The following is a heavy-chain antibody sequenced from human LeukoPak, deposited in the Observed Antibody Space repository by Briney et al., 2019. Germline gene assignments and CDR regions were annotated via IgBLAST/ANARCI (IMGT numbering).Heavy chain of an antibody. Sequence: ASVKVSCKASGYTFTSYGISWVRQAPGRGLEWMGWISAYNGNTNYAQKLQGRVTMTTDTSTSTAYMELRSLRSDDTAVYYCARDRDYDFWSGYFGYWGQGTLVTVSS. V-gene: IGHV1-18*01. CDR3: ARDRDYDFWSGYFGY. CDR2: ISAYNGNT. J-gene: IGHJ4*02. CDR1: GYTFTSYG. D-gene: IGHD3-3*01.